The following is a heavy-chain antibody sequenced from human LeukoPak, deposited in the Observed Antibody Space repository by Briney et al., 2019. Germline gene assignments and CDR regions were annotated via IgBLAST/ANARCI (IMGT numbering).Heavy chain of an antibody. CDR1: GGSISSSSYY. CDR2: VSYSGNT. Sequence: SETLSLTCTVSGGSISSSSYYWGWIRQPPGKGLEWIGSVSYSGNTYYNPSLKSRVTISVDTSKNQFSLKLSSVTAADTAVYYCAAWYYYDSSGYGEWGQGTLVTVSS. V-gene: IGHV4-39*07. D-gene: IGHD3-22*01. J-gene: IGHJ4*02. CDR3: AAWYYYDSSGYGE.